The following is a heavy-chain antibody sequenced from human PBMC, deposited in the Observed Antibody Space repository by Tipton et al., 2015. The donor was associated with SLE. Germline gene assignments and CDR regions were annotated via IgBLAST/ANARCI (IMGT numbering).Heavy chain of an antibody. Sequence: TLSLTCAVSGYSISSGHYWGWIRQSPGKGLEYIGSIYHSGNTYYNPSLKSRVTISVDTSNNQFSLKLSSVTAADTAVYYCARDSGGLGKALDVWGQGTLVTVSS. D-gene: IGHD7-27*01. CDR2: IYHSGNT. CDR1: GYSISSGHY. CDR3: ARDSGGLGKALDV. J-gene: IGHJ3*01. V-gene: IGHV4-38-2*02.